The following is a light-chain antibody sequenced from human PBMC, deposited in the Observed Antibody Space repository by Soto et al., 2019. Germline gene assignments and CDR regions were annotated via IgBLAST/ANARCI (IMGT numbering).Light chain of an antibody. J-gene: IGKJ5*01. CDR1: QSVSSY. Sequence: EIVLTQSPVTLSLSPGERATLSCRASQSVSSYLAWYQQKPGQAPRLLIYDASNRATGIPARFSGSGSGTDFTLTISSLEPEDFAVYYCQQRKNWQVTFGPGTRPEIK. CDR3: QQRKNWQVT. V-gene: IGKV3-11*01. CDR2: DAS.